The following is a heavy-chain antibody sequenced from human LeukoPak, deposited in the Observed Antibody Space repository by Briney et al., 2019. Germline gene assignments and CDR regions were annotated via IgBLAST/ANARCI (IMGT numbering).Heavy chain of an antibody. CDR2: ISGSGGST. Sequence: PSGGSLRLSCAASGFTYSSYAMSWVRQAPGKGLEWVSAISGSGGSTYYADSVKGRFTISRDNSKNTLYLQMNSLRAEDTAVYYCAKGEVGATLPLFAFDIWGQGTMVTVSS. D-gene: IGHD1-26*01. J-gene: IGHJ3*02. CDR1: GFTYSSYA. V-gene: IGHV3-23*01. CDR3: AKGEVGATLPLFAFDI.